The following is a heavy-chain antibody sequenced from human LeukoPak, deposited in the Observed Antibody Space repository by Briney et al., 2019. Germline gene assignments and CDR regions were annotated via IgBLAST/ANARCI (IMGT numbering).Heavy chain of an antibody. CDR3: AREGIAAAGTPADY. D-gene: IGHD6-13*01. CDR2: IKQDGSEK. J-gene: IGHJ4*02. V-gene: IGHV3-7*01. Sequence: GGSLRLSCAASGFTFSSYWMSWVRQAPGKGLEWVANIKQDGSEKYYVDSVKGRFTISRDNAKNSLYLQMNSLRAEDTAVYYCAREGIAAAGTPADYWDQRTLVTVSS. CDR1: GFTFSSYW.